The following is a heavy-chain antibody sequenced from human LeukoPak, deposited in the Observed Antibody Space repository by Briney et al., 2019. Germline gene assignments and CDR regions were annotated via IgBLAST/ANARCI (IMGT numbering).Heavy chain of an antibody. Sequence: PGRSLRLSCAASGFTFSDYAMHWVRQAPGKGLEWVAVIGYDGSNKYDADSVKGRFTISRHNSKNTLYLQMNNLRAEDTAVYYCARVRPWVFDYWGQGTLVTVSS. CDR1: GFTFSDYA. J-gene: IGHJ4*02. CDR3: ARVRPWVFDY. V-gene: IGHV3-33*01. CDR2: IGYDGSNK.